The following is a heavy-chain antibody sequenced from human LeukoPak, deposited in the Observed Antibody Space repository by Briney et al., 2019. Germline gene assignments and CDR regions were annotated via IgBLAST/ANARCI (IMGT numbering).Heavy chain of an antibody. CDR2: IYYSGST. D-gene: IGHD3-16*02. J-gene: IGHJ4*02. Sequence: SETLSLTCNASGGTISSSSYYWGWIRQPPGKGLEWIGSIYYSGSTYYNPSLKSRVTISVDTSKNQFSLKRSSVSTADTAVYYCAFMITFVGVIVWNYWGKGTRVTVS. V-gene: IGHV4-39*01. CDR3: AFMITFVGVIVWNY. CDR1: GGTISSSSYY.